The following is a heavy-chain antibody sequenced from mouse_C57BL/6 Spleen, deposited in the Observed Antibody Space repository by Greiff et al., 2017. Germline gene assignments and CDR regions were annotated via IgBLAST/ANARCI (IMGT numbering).Heavy chain of an antibody. CDR1: GYTFTSYW. Sequence: QVHVKQPGAELVKPGASVKMSCKASGYTFTSYWITWVKQRPGQGLEWIGDIYPGSGSTNYNEKFKSKATLTVDTSSSTAYMQLSSLTSEDSAVYYCARGDRSSGYVGAMDYWGQGTSVTVSS. V-gene: IGHV1-55*01. CDR2: IYPGSGST. CDR3: ARGDRSSGYVGAMDY. D-gene: IGHD3-2*02. J-gene: IGHJ4*01.